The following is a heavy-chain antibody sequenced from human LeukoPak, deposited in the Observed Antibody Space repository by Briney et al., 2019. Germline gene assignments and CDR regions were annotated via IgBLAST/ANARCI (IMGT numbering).Heavy chain of an antibody. V-gene: IGHV3-74*01. J-gene: IGHJ4*02. D-gene: IGHD1-26*01. CDR1: GFTFSSYW. Sequence: SGGSLRLSCAASGFTFSSYWMHWVRQAPGKGLVWVSRINTDGSSTSYADSVKGRFTISRDNAKNTLYLQMNSLRAEDTAVCYCAREDSGSYYNDYWGQGTLVTVSS. CDR2: INTDGSST. CDR3: AREDSGSYYNDY.